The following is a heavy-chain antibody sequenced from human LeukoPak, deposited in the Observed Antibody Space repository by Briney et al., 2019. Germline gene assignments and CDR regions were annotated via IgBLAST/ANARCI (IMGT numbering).Heavy chain of an antibody. V-gene: IGHV1-2*02. J-gene: IGHJ4*02. CDR2: INPNSGGT. D-gene: IGHD3-22*01. CDR1: GYTFTGYY. Sequence: ASVKVSCKASGYTFTGYYMHWVRQAPGQGLEWMGWINPNSGGTNYAQKFQGRVTMTRDTSVSTAYMELSRLRSDDTAVYYCARDQYYDSSGEFDYWGQGTLVTVSS. CDR3: ARDQYYDSSGEFDY.